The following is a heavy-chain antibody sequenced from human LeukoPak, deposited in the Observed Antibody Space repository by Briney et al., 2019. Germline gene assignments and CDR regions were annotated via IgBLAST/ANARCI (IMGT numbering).Heavy chain of an antibody. D-gene: IGHD2-2*01. Sequence: SVKVSCKASGGSFSSYAISWVRQAPGQGLEWMGRIIPIFGTANYAQKFQGRVTITRNTSISTAYMELSSLRSEDTAVYYCARNLGYCSSTSCYSLDPWGQGTLVTVSS. CDR1: GGSFSSYA. V-gene: IGHV1-69*05. CDR3: ARNLGYCSSTSCYSLDP. CDR2: IIPIFGTA. J-gene: IGHJ5*02.